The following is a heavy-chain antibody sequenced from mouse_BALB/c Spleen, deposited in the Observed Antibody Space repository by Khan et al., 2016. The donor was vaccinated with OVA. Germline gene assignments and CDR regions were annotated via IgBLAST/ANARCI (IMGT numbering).Heavy chain of an antibody. CDR2: ISYSGNT. J-gene: IGHJ2*01. D-gene: IGHD1-1*01. CDR1: GYSITSDYA. Sequence: EVKLLESGPGLVKPSQSLSLTCTVTGYSITSDYAWNWIRQFPGNKLEWMGYISYSGNTKYNPSLKSRISITRDTSKNQFCLQLNSVTIEDTATYYCARIYGGDFDYWGQGTTLTVSS. V-gene: IGHV3-2*02. CDR3: ARIYGGDFDY.